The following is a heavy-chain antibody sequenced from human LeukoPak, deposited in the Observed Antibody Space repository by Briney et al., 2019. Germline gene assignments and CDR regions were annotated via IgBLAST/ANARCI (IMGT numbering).Heavy chain of an antibody. CDR2: IIPIFGTA. CDR1: GGTFSSYA. J-gene: IGHJ4*02. Sequence: ASVKVSCKASGGTFSSYAISWVRQAPGQGLEWMGGIIPIFGTANYAQKFQGRVTITTDESTSTAYVELSSLRSEDTAVYYCARVNYGGNFYFDYWGQGTLVTVSS. V-gene: IGHV1-69*05. CDR3: ARVNYGGNFYFDY. D-gene: IGHD4-23*01.